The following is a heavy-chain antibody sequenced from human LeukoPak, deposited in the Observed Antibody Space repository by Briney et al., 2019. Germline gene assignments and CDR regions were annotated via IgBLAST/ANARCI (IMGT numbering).Heavy chain of an antibody. Sequence: SETLSLTCTVSGGSIRSSYWSWIRQPAGKGLEWIGRTHTSGSTNYKSSLKSRVTISVDTSKNQFSLKLSSVTAADTAVYYCARESYGYGFYYYYMDVWGKGTTVTVSS. D-gene: IGHD5-18*01. CDR1: GGSIRSSY. CDR3: ARESYGYGFYYYYMDV. J-gene: IGHJ6*03. CDR2: THTSGST. V-gene: IGHV4-4*07.